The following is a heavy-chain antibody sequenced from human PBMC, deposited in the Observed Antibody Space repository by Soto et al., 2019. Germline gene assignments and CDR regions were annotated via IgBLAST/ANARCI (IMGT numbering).Heavy chain of an antibody. CDR1: GGCISNYY. Sequence: XATLSLTCSVSGGCISNYYWSGIRQPPGKGLEWIGNIYYSGRTDYNPSLKSRVTISVDTSKNRFSLKLSSVTAADTAVYYCAREALYSSDTGWFDPWGQGTLVTVSS. J-gene: IGHJ5*02. CDR2: IYYSGRT. V-gene: IGHV4-59*01. CDR3: AREALYSSDTGWFDP. D-gene: IGHD6-19*01.